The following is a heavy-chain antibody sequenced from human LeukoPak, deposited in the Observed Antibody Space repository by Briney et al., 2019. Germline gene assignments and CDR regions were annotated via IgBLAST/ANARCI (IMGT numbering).Heavy chain of an antibody. CDR2: ISYDGSNK. CDR3: ARGNSGYDFLDY. J-gene: IGHJ4*02. V-gene: IGHV3-30*01. D-gene: IGHD5-12*01. Sequence: GGSLRLFCAASGFTFSSYAMHWVRQAPGKGLEWVAVISYDGSNKYYADSVKGRFTISRDNSKNTLYLQMNSLRAEDTAVYYCARGNSGYDFLDYWGQGTLVTVSS. CDR1: GFTFSSYA.